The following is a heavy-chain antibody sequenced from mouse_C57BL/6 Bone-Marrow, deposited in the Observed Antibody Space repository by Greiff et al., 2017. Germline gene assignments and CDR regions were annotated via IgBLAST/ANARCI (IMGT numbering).Heavy chain of an antibody. Sequence: QVHVKQSGAELVRPGASVKMSCKASGYTFTSYTMHWVKQRPGQGLEWIGYINPSSGYTKYNQTFKDKATLTEDKSSSTAYMQLSSLTSEDSAVYCCARGGALFAYWGQGTLVTVSA. CDR3: ARGGALFAY. V-gene: IGHV1-4*01. J-gene: IGHJ3*01. CDR1: GYTFTSYT. D-gene: IGHD6-1*01. CDR2: INPSSGYT.